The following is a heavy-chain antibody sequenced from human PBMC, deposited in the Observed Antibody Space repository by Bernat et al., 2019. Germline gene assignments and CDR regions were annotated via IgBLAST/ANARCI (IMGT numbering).Heavy chain of an antibody. CDR3: AREMVRGVPRRGAEDYGMDV. D-gene: IGHD3-10*01. CDR2: ISYDGSNK. J-gene: IGHJ6*02. V-gene: IGHV3-30-3*01. CDR1: GFTFDDYA. Sequence: VQLVESGGGLVQPGRSLRLSCAASGFTFDDYAMHWVRQAPGKGLEWVAVISYDGSNKYYADSVKGRFTISRDNSKNTLYLQMNSLRAEDTAVYYCAREMVRGVPRRGAEDYGMDVWGQGTTVTVSS.